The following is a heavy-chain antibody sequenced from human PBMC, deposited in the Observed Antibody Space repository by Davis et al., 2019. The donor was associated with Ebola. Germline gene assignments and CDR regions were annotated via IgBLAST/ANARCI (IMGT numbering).Heavy chain of an antibody. CDR3: ARARGTAMASYYFDY. D-gene: IGHD5-18*01. J-gene: IGHJ4*02. CDR1: GFTFSSYA. CDR2: ISSNGGST. Sequence: GGSLRLSCAASGFTFSSYAMHWVRQAPGKGLEYVSAISSNGGSTYYANYVKGRFTISRDNSKNTLYLQMGSLRAEDMAVYYCARARGTAMASYYFDYWGQGTLVTVSS. V-gene: IGHV3-64*01.